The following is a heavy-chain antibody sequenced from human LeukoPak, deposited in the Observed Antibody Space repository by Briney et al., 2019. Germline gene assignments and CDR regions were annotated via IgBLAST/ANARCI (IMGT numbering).Heavy chain of an antibody. D-gene: IGHD1-1*01. CDR2: INQDGSGK. CDR3: ARVKTGTTNWFDP. Sequence: GRSLRLSCAASGFNFSNYGMHWVRQAPGKGLEWVATINQDGSGKYYVDSVKGRFTISRDNAKNSLHLQMSSLRAEDTAVYYCARVKTGTTNWFDPWGQGTLVTVSS. V-gene: IGHV3-7*04. CDR1: GFNFSNYG. J-gene: IGHJ5*02.